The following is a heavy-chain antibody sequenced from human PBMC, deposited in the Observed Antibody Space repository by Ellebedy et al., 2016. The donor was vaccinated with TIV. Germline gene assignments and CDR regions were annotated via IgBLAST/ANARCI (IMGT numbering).Heavy chain of an antibody. Sequence: SETLSLXXAVYGGSFSDYFWSWFRQPPAKGLEWIGEVTHFGTTNYNPSLESRVTISLDTSKNQFSLKLSSVTAVDTAVYYCARGWGSYRNDAFDIWGQGTMVTVSS. CDR2: VTHFGTT. J-gene: IGHJ3*02. V-gene: IGHV4-34*01. D-gene: IGHD3-16*02. CDR3: ARGWGSYRNDAFDI. CDR1: GGSFSDYF.